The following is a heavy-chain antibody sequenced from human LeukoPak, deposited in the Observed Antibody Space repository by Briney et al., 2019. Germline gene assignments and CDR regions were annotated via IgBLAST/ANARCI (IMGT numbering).Heavy chain of an antibody. D-gene: IGHD2-2*01. J-gene: IGHJ6*02. CDR3: ARDPGCSSTSCYPYYYGMDV. V-gene: IGHV1-18*01. Sequence: ASVKVSCKASGYTFISYGISWVRQAPGQGLEWMAWISTDNGNTNYAQRLQGRVTVTTDTSTSTAYMELRSLRSDDTAVYYCARDPGCSSTSCYPYYYGMDVWGQGTTVTVSS. CDR1: GYTFISYG. CDR2: ISTDNGNT.